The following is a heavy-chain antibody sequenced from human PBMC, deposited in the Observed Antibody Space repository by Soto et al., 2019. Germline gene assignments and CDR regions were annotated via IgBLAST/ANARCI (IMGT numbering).Heavy chain of an antibody. CDR2: ISYDGSNK. V-gene: IGHV3-30-3*01. CDR3: ASSAGGALDFDY. J-gene: IGHJ4*02. D-gene: IGHD2-15*01. Sequence: GGSLRLSCAASGFTFSNYAMHWVRQAPGKGLEWMAVISYDGSNKYFADSVKGRFTVSRDNSKNTLYLQMNSLRAEDTAVYYCASSAGGALDFDYWGQGTLVTVSS. CDR1: GFTFSNYA.